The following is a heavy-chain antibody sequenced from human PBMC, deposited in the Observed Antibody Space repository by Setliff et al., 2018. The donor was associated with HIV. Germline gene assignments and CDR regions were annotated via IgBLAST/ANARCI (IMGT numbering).Heavy chain of an antibody. D-gene: IGHD2-2*03. CDR2: VYARGSA. V-gene: IGHV4-61*09. CDR1: GDSMNSVSYS. J-gene: IGHJ5*02. Sequence: PSETLSLTCTVSGDSMNSVSYSWAWLRQSAGKGPEWIGHVYARGSANYNPSLTSRVTRSVPTSKNQFSLNLNSVTAADTATYYCARAKTIGSSALFLDPWGQGTPVTVSS. CDR3: ARAKTIGSSALFLDP.